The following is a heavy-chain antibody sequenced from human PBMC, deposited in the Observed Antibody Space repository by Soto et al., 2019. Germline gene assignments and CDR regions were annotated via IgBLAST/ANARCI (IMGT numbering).Heavy chain of an antibody. CDR2: TYSRSKWYN. J-gene: IGHJ5*02. V-gene: IGHV6-1*01. Sequence: PSQTLSLTCAISGDSVSSNTASWNWVRQSPSRGLEWLGRTYSRSKWYNDYAVSVKSRIIINPDTSKNQFSLQLNSVTPEDTAVYYXAKGDNLGPKTGYAFDPWGQGILVTVSS. D-gene: IGHD5-12*01. CDR1: GDSVSSNTAS. CDR3: AKGDNLGPKTGYAFDP.